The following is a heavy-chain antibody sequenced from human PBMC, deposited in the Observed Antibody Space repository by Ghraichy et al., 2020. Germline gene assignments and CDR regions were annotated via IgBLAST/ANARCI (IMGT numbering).Heavy chain of an antibody. D-gene: IGHD3-3*01. CDR3: AKEATYYDFWSGYYTPEYYFDY. CDR2: ISGSGGST. Sequence: GGSLRLSCAASGFTFSSYAMSWVRQAPGKGLEWVSAISGSGGSTYYADSVKGRFTISRDNSKNTLYLQMNSLRAEDTAVYYCAKEATYYDFWSGYYTPEYYFDYWGQGTLVTVSS. V-gene: IGHV3-23*01. CDR1: GFTFSSYA. J-gene: IGHJ4*02.